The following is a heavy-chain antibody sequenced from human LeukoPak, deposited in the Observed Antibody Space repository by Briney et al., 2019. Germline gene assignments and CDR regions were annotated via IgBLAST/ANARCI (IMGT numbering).Heavy chain of an antibody. CDR1: GYSISSGYY. CDR2: IYHSGST. D-gene: IGHD5-18*01. CDR3: ARDGGYSYGYSSRY. V-gene: IGHV4-38-2*02. J-gene: IGHJ4*02. Sequence: SETLSLTCTVSGYSISSGYYWGWIRQSPGKGLEWIGSIYHSGSTYYNPSLKSRVTISVDTSKNQFSLKLSSVTAADTAVYYCARDGGYSYGYSSRYWGQGTLVTVSS.